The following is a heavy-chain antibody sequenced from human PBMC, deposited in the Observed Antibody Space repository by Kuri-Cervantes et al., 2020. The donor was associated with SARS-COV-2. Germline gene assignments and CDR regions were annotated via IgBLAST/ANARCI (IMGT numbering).Heavy chain of an antibody. CDR1: GYTFTSYA. J-gene: IGHJ6*02. D-gene: IGHD3-3*01. Sequence: ASVKVSCKASGYTFTSYAMHWVRQAPGQRLEWMGWINAGNGNTKYSQKFQGRVTITRDTSASTAYMELSSLRSEDTAVYYCASSRSITTFGVVINYYHGMDVWARGTAVTVSS. V-gene: IGHV1-3*01. CDR2: INAGNGNT. CDR3: ASSRSITTFGVVINYYHGMDV.